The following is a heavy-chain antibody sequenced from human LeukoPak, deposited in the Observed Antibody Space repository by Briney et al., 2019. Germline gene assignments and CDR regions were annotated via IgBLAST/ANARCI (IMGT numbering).Heavy chain of an antibody. V-gene: IGHV3-48*01. CDR2: ISSSSSTI. D-gene: IGHD2-2*01. Sequence: GGSLRLSCGDSGFTFSSYSMNWVRQAPGNGLEWFSYISSSSSTIYYADSVKGRFTISRDNAKNSLYLQMNSLRAEDTAVYYCARDPQYDSSTFDYWGQGTLVTVSS. CDR3: ARDPQYDSSTFDY. CDR1: GFTFSSYS. J-gene: IGHJ4*02.